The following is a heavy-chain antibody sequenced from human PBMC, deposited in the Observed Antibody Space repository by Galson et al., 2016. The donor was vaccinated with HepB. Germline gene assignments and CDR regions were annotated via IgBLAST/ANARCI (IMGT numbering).Heavy chain of an antibody. Sequence: SLRLSCAASGFTFSSYGMHWVRQAPGKGLEWVSVISYDGTKRYYADSVKGRFTISRDNSKNTLYLQVNSLRAEDTAVYYCARGANTVAADYWGQGTLVTVSS. CDR2: ISYDGTKR. D-gene: IGHD6-19*01. J-gene: IGHJ4*02. V-gene: IGHV3-30*03. CDR3: ARGANTVAADY. CDR1: GFTFSSYG.